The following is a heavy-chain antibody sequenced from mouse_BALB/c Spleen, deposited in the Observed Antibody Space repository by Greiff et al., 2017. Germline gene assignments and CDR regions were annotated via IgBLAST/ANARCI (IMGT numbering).Heavy chain of an antibody. V-gene: IGHV5-15*02. Sequence: EVMLVESGGGLVQPGGSRKLSCAASGFTFSDYGMAWVRQAPGKGPEWVAFISNLAYSIYYADTVTGRFTISRENAKNTLYLEMSSLRSEDTAMYYCARDGYPRAMDYWGQGTSVTVSS. J-gene: IGHJ4*01. CDR3: ARDGYPRAMDY. CDR1: GFTFSDYG. CDR2: ISNLAYSI. D-gene: IGHD1-2*01.